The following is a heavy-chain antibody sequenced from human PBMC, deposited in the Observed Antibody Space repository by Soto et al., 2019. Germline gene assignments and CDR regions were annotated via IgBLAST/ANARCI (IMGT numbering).Heavy chain of an antibody. CDR2: IWYDGTKK. CDR3: ARDVLTAVAGSVNWFDP. CDR1: GFSLRTYG. Sequence: GGSLRLSCAASGFSLRTYGMHWLRRAPGKGLEWVAFIWYDGTKKFYANSVKGRSTISKDNSNNILYLQMSGLRVEDTAVYYCARDVLTAVAGSVNWFDPWGQGTLFTVSS. V-gene: IGHV3-33*01. D-gene: IGHD6-19*01. J-gene: IGHJ5*02.